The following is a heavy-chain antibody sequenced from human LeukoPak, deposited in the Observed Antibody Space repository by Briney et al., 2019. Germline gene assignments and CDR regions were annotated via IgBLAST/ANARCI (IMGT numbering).Heavy chain of an antibody. V-gene: IGHV3-23*01. CDR1: GFTFSSYA. D-gene: IGHD3-3*01. Sequence: PGGSLRLSCAASGFTFSSYAMSWVRQAPGKGLEWVSAISGSGGSTYYADSVKGRFTISRDNSKNTLYLQMNSLRAEDTAVYYCAKVLYYDFWSGYAYWGQGTLVTVSS. J-gene: IGHJ4*02. CDR3: AKVLYYDFWSGYAY. CDR2: ISGSGGST.